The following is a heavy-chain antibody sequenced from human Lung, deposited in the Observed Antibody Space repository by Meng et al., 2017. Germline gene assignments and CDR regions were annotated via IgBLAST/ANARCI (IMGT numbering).Heavy chain of an antibody. CDR1: GGSFSDYY. CDR3: ARGPTTMAHDFDY. Sequence: QVQLHYGGVGLLKPSATLSLTCVVSGGSFSDYYWSWIRQPPGKGLEWIGEINHSGSTNYNPSLESRATISVDTSQNNLSLKLSSVTAADSAVYYCARGPTTMAHDFDYWGQGTLVTVSS. CDR2: INHSGST. D-gene: IGHD4-11*01. V-gene: IGHV4-34*01. J-gene: IGHJ4*02.